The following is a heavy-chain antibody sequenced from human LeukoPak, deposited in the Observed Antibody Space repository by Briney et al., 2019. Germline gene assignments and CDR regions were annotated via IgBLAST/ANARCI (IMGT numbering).Heavy chain of an antibody. J-gene: IGHJ4*02. CDR3: ARRGTVYCSSTSCPRYFDY. CDR2: IYYSGST. CDR1: GGSISSSSYY. Sequence: SETLSLTCTVSGGSISSSSYYWGWIRQPPGKGLEWIGSIYYSGSTYYNPSLKSRVTISVDTSKNQFSPKLSSVTAADTAVYYCARRGTVYCSSTSCPRYFDYWGQGTLVTVSS. V-gene: IGHV4-39*01. D-gene: IGHD2-2*01.